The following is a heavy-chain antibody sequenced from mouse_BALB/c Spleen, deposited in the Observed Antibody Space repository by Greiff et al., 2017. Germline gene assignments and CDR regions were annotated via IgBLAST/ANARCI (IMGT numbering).Heavy chain of an antibody. CDR3: ARGETSFAY. CDR2: ISYSGST. V-gene: IGHV3-2*02. CDR1: GYSITSDYA. Sequence: ESGPGLVKPSQSLSLTCTVTGYSITSDYAWNWIRQFPGNKLEWMGYISYSGSTSYNPSLKSRISITRDTSKNQFFLQLNSVTTEDTATYYCARGETSFAYWGQGTLVTVSA. J-gene: IGHJ3*01.